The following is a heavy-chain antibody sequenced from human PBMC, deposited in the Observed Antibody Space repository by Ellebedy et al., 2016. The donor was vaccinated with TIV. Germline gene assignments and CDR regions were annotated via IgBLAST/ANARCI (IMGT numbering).Heavy chain of an antibody. CDR1: GYSLSELS. V-gene: IGHV1-24*01. CDR2: FDPEDGET. J-gene: IGHJ2*01. CDR3: TTEKYNRWGYFGL. Sequence: AASVKVSCKVSGYSLSELSMHWVRQAPGKGLEWMGGFDPEDGETVYAQKFQGTVTMTEDTCTDTTYMELSSLRSEDTAVYYCTTEKYNRWGYFGLWGRGTLVTVSS. D-gene: IGHD1-14*01.